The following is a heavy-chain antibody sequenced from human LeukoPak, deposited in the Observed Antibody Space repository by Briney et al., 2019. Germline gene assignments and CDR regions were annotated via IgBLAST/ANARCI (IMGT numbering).Heavy chain of an antibody. J-gene: IGHJ6*02. Sequence: GGSLRLSCAASGFTFSSYSMNWVRQAPGKGLEWVSYISSSSSTIYYADSVKGRFTISRDNAKNSLYLQMNSLRDEDTAVYYCARENYYGSGSYYTRYYYYGMDVWGQGTTVTVSS. CDR2: ISSSSSTI. CDR1: GFTFSSYS. V-gene: IGHV3-48*02. D-gene: IGHD3-10*01. CDR3: ARENYYGSGSYYTRYYYYGMDV.